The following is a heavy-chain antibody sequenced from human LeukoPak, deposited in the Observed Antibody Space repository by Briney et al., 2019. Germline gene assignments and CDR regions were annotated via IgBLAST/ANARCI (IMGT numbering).Heavy chain of an antibody. J-gene: IGHJ4*02. CDR3: ARKYPACSGGSCHQTYYFDY. D-gene: IGHD2-15*01. CDR1: GGTFSSYA. V-gene: IGHV1-69*06. Sequence: GASVKVSCKASGGTFSSYAISWVRQAPGQGLEWMGGIIPIFGTANYAQKFQGRVTITADKSTSTAYMELSSLRSEDTAVYYCARKYPACSGGSCHQTYYFDYWGQGTLVTVSS. CDR2: IIPIFGTA.